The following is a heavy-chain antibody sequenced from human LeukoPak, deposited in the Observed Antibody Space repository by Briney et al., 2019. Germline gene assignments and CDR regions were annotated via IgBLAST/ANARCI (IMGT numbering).Heavy chain of an antibody. CDR1: GFTFSSYA. J-gene: IGHJ4*02. Sequence: PEGSLRLSCAASGFTFSSYAMHWVRQAPGKGLEWVAVISYDGSNKYYADSVKGRFTISRDNSKNTLYLQMNSLRAEDTAVYYCARDPFAYWGQGTLVTVSS. V-gene: IGHV3-30*04. CDR2: ISYDGSNK. CDR3: ARDPFAY.